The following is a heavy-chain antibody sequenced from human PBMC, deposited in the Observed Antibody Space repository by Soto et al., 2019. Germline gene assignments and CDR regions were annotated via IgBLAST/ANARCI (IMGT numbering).Heavy chain of an antibody. V-gene: IGHV3-74*01. D-gene: IGHD5-18*01. J-gene: IGHJ6*02. CDR2: IKFDGSST. CDR3: ARGIRNYYGVDV. CDR1: GFTFSDYW. Sequence: GGSLRLSCETSGFTFSDYWMHWVRQGPGKGLVWVSRIKFDGSSTNYANSVKGRFTISRDNAKNTVYLQMNSLTAEDTAVYYCARGIRNYYGVDVRGQGITVTVSS.